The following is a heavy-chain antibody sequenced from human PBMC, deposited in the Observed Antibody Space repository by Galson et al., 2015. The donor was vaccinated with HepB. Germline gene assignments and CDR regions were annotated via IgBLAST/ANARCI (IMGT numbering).Heavy chain of an antibody. CDR1: GYTFTSYG. D-gene: IGHD6-13*01. CDR3: ARVGAAATYYYYAMDV. Sequence: SVKVSCKASGYTFTSYGISWVRQAPGQGLEWMGWINTYNGNTNYAQKLQGRVTMTTDSSTSTAYMELRSLRSDDTAVYYCARVGAAATYYYYAMDVWGQGTTVTVSS. CDR2: INTYNGNT. V-gene: IGHV1-18*01. J-gene: IGHJ6*02.